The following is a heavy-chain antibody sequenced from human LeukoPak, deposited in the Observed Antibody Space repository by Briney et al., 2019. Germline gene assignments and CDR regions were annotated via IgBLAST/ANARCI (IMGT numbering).Heavy chain of an antibody. V-gene: IGHV1-69*04. J-gene: IGHJ4*02. D-gene: IGHD2-2*01. CDR3: ARDGCSSTSCSTDLDY. Sequence: ASVKVSCKASGGTFSSYAISWVRQAPGQGLEWMGRIIPILGIANYAQKFQGRVTITADKSTSTAYMELSSLRSDDTAVYYCARDGCSSTSCSTDLDYWGQGTLVTVSS. CDR1: GGTFSSYA. CDR2: IIPILGIA.